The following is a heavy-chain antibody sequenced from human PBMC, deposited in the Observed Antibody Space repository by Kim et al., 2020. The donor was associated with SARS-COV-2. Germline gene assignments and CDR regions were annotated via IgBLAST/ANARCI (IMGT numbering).Heavy chain of an antibody. V-gene: IGHV1-2*04. CDR1: GYTFTGYY. CDR2: INPNSGGT. CDR3: ARDIRQQLSPGWFDP. Sequence: ASVKVSCKASGYTFTGYYMHWVRQAPGQGLEWMGWINPNSGGTNYAQKFQGWVTMTRDTSISTAYMELSRLRSDDTAVYYCARDIRQQLSPGWFDPWGQGTLVTVSS. D-gene: IGHD6-13*01. J-gene: IGHJ5*02.